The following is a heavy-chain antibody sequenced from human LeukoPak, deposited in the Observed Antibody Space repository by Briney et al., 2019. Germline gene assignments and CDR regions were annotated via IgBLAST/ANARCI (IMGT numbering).Heavy chain of an antibody. CDR2: IFSGGSA. Sequence: PSETLSLTCNVSGGSLSRHYCSWIRQAPGKGLEWIGFIFSGGSANYNPSLKSRVSISMDTSQNQFSLKLSSVTAADTAVYYCARDDYGDPSDYWGQGTLVTVSS. D-gene: IGHD4-17*01. V-gene: IGHV4-4*09. CDR3: ARDDYGDPSDY. J-gene: IGHJ4*02. CDR1: GGSLSRHY.